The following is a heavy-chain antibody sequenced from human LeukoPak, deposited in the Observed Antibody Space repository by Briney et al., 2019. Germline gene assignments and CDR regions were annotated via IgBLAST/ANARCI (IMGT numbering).Heavy chain of an antibody. D-gene: IGHD6-13*01. CDR3: GRAQQGAAGGRYYYHGVDV. Sequence: SQTLSLTCTVSGDSISSAGYYWSWIRQHPGKGLEWIGYIYYSGSTYYNPSLKSRVIISLDTSKNQFSLKLSSVTAADTAVYYCGRAQQGAAGGRYYYHGVDVWGQGTTVTVSS. CDR2: IYYSGST. CDR1: GDSISSAGYY. V-gene: IGHV4-31*03. J-gene: IGHJ6*02.